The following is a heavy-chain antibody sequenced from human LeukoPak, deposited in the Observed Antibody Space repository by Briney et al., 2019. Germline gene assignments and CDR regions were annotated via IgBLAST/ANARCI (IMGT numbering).Heavy chain of an antibody. Sequence: SETLSLTCTVSGGSISSYYWSWIRQPAGKGLEWIGRIYTSGSTNYNPSLKSRVTMSVDTSKDQFSLKLSSVTAADTAVYYCARYGSGSYFGPHFDYWGQGTLVTVSS. D-gene: IGHD3-10*01. CDR1: GGSISSYY. V-gene: IGHV4-4*07. CDR2: IYTSGST. J-gene: IGHJ4*02. CDR3: ARYGSGSYFGPHFDY.